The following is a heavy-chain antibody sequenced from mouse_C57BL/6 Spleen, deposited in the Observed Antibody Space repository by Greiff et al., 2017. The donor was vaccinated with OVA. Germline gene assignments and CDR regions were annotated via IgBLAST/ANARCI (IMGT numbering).Heavy chain of an antibody. Sequence: QVQLQQSGAELVRPGTSVKVSCKASGYAFTNYLIEWVKQRPGQGLEWIGVINPGSGGTNYNEKFKGKATLTADKSSSTAYMQLSSLTSEDSAVYFCARETAQATGFDYWGQGTTLTVSS. CDR2: INPGSGGT. CDR1: GYAFTNYL. V-gene: IGHV1-54*01. D-gene: IGHD3-2*02. J-gene: IGHJ2*01. CDR3: ARETAQATGFDY.